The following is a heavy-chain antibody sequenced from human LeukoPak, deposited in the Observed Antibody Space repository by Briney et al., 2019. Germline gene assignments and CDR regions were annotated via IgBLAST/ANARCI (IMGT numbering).Heavy chain of an antibody. CDR2: IYYSGST. V-gene: IGHV4-39*01. CDR3: ARLYWEEPDY. D-gene: IGHD2-8*02. CDR1: GGSISSSSYY. J-gene: IGHJ4*02. Sequence: SETLSLTCTVSGGSISSSSYYWGWIRQPPGKGLEWIGNIYYSGSTYYNPPLKSRVTISVDTSKNQFSLRLSSVTAADTAVYYCARLYWEEPDYWGQGTLVTVSS.